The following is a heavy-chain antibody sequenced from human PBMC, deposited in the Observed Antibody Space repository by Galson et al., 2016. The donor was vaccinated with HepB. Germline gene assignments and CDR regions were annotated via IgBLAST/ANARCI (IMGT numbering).Heavy chain of an antibody. J-gene: IGHJ4*02. CDR1: GFTFSSYG. CDR3: ARGDGDY. Sequence: SLRLSCAASGFTFSSYGMNWVRQAPGKGLEWVSSISSSSSYIYYANSVKGRFTISRDNAKNSLYLQMNSLRPEDTAVYYCARGDGDYWGQGTLVTVSS. CDR2: ISSSSSYI. V-gene: IGHV3-21*01.